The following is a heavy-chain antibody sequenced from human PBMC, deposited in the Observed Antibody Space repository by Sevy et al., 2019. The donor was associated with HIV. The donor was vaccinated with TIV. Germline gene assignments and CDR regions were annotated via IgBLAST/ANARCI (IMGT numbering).Heavy chain of an antibody. Sequence: GGSLRLSCAASGFTFNSYAMSWVRQSPGKGLEWVSSISDSGKTTYYADSVKGRFTISRDNSKNTLHLQMNNLTAEDMAIHFCAKNGAPFYREFDYWGQGTLVTVSS. CDR1: GFTFNSYA. J-gene: IGHJ4*02. CDR3: AKNGAPFYREFDY. CDR2: ISDSGKTT. D-gene: IGHD2-8*01. V-gene: IGHV3-23*01.